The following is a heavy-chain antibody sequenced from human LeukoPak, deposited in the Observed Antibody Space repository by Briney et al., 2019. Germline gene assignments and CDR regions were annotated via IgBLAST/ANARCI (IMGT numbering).Heavy chain of an antibody. V-gene: IGHV3-53*01. D-gene: IGHD4-17*01. CDR1: GFTVSSNY. CDR2: IYTGGST. CDR3: ARVLWNGDYPRFDY. Sequence: GGSLRLSCAASGFTVSSNYMSWVRQAPGKGLEWVSIIYTGGSTYYADSVKGRFTISRDNSKNTLYLQMNSLRAEDTAVYYCARVLWNGDYPRFDYWGQGTLVTVSS. J-gene: IGHJ4*02.